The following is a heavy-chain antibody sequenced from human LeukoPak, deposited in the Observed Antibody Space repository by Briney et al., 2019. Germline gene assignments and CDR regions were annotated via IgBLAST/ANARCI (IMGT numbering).Heavy chain of an antibody. J-gene: IGHJ5*02. CDR1: GYTFTGYY. Sequence: ASVKVSCKASGYTFTGYYMHWVRQAPGQGLEWMGWINPNSGGTNYAQKFQGRVTMTRDTSISTAYMELSRLRSDDTAVYYCARGGCSSTSCYGDWFDPWGQGTLVTVSS. CDR2: INPNSGGT. V-gene: IGHV1-2*02. D-gene: IGHD2-2*01. CDR3: ARGGCSSTSCYGDWFDP.